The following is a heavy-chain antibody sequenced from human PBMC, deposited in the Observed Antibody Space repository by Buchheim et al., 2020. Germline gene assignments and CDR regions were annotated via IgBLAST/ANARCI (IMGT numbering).Heavy chain of an antibody. Sequence: EVQLVESGGGLVQPGGSLRLSCAASGFTFSSYEMNWVRQAPGKGLEWVSYISSSGSTIYYADSVKGRFTISRGNAKNSLYLQMNSLRAEDTAVYYCARERRDGYNSYYFDYWGQGTL. D-gene: IGHD5-24*01. V-gene: IGHV3-48*03. CDR2: ISSSGSTI. J-gene: IGHJ4*02. CDR3: ARERRDGYNSYYFDY. CDR1: GFTFSSYE.